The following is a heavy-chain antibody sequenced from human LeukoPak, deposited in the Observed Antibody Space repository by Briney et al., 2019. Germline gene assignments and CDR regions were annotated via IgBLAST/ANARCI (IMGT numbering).Heavy chain of an antibody. CDR3: AKVLVVWFGELLPCFDY. J-gene: IGHJ4*02. CDR1: GFTFSSYA. V-gene: IGHV3-23*01. CDR2: ISGSGGST. Sequence: GGSLRLSCAASGFTFSSYAMSWVRQAPGKGLERVSAISGSGGSTYYADSVKGRFTTSRDNSKNTLYLQMNSLRAEDTAVYYCAKVLVVWFGELLPCFDYWGQGTLVTVSS. D-gene: IGHD3-10*01.